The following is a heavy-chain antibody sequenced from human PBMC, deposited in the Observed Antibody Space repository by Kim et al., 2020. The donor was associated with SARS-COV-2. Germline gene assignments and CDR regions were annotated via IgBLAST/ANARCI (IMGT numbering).Heavy chain of an antibody. J-gene: IGHJ5*02. CDR1: GYTLTELS. V-gene: IGHV1-24*01. D-gene: IGHD6-19*01. Sequence: ASVKVSCKVSGYTLTELSMHLVRQAPGKGLEWMGGFDPEDGETIYAQKFQGRVTMTEDTSTDTAYMELSSLRSEDTAVYYCATSTARPLAGTGWFDPWGQGTLVTVSS. CDR2: FDPEDGET. CDR3: ATSTARPLAGTGWFDP.